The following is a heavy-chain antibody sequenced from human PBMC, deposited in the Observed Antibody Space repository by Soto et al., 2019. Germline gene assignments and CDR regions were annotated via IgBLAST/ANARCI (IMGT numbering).Heavy chain of an antibody. V-gene: IGHV3-23*01. D-gene: IGHD3-3*02. CDR1: GFTFSSYA. Sequence: GGSLRLSCAASGFTFSSYAMSWVRQAPGKGLEWVSAISGSGGSTYYADSVKGRFTISRDNSKNTLYLQMNSLRAEDTAVYYCAKGPKTHFRSGYCYIDYWGQGTLVTVSS. CDR2: ISGSGGST. J-gene: IGHJ4*02. CDR3: AKGPKTHFRSGYCYIDY.